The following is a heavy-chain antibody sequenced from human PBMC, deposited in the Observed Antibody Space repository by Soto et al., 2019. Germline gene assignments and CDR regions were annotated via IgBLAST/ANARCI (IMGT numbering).Heavy chain of an antibody. CDR2: ISGSDGRT. D-gene: IGHD5-18*01. J-gene: IGHJ4*02. CDR1: GFTFSSYA. V-gene: IGHV3-23*01. Sequence: EVQLLESGGGLVRPGGSLRLSCAASGFTFSSYAMSWVRQAPGKGLEWVSTISGSDGRTYSTDSVKGRFTISRDNSRNTAYLQMNSLRVEDTAVYYCAKGVSQYTPLALFDYVGRGTLVTVSS. CDR3: AKGVSQYTPLALFDY.